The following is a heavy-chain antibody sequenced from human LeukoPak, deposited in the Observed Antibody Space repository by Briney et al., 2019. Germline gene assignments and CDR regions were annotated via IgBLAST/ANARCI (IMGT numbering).Heavy chain of an antibody. CDR1: EFTFSSYW. V-gene: IGHV3-23*01. J-gene: IGHJ6*04. CDR3: AELGITMIGGV. CDR2: ISGSGGST. Sequence: GGSLRLSCAASEFTFSSYWMHWVRQAPGKGLEWVSAISGSGGSTYYADSVKGRFTISRDNSKNTLYLQMNSLRAEDTAVYYCAELGITMIGGVWGKGTTVTISS. D-gene: IGHD3-10*02.